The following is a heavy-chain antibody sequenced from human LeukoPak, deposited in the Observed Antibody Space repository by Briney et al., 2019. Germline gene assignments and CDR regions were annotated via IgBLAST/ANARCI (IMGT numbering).Heavy chain of an antibody. Sequence: GASVKVSCKASGYTFTSYDINWVRQATGQGLEWMGWMNPNSGNTGYAQKFQGRVTITRNTSISTAYMELSSLRSEDTAVYYCARGGIYCSSTSCYLDPWGQGTLVTVSS. CDR1: GYTFTSYD. CDR2: MNPNSGNT. D-gene: IGHD2-2*01. J-gene: IGHJ5*02. V-gene: IGHV1-8*03. CDR3: ARGGIYCSSTSCYLDP.